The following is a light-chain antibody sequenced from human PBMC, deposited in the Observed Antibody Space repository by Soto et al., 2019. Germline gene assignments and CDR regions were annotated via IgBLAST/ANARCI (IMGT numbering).Light chain of an antibody. J-gene: IGKJ4*01. Sequence: DIQMTQSPSSLSASVGDTVTISCRASRSIRAYLNWYQHKPGKAPNLLIYGATTLHSGVPSRFSGSGSGTDFSLTISSLQPEDFATYYCQQTFSVTPLTCGGGTKVEI. CDR2: GAT. CDR3: QQTFSVTPLT. V-gene: IGKV1-39*01. CDR1: RSIRAY.